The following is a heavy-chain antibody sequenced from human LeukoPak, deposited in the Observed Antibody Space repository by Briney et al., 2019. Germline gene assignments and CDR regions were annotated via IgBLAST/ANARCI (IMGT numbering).Heavy chain of an antibody. CDR3: ARDGGAYSPNPPIDEWDY. Sequence: GGSLSLSCEAPGFTFISIWMSWFRRAPGKGREWLAKIKQDGSEKYYVDSVKGRFTISRDNAKNSLYLQMNSLRAEDTAVYYCARDGGAYSPNPPIDEWDYWGQGTLVTVSS. D-gene: IGHD1-26*01. V-gene: IGHV3-7*01. CDR1: GFTFISIW. CDR2: IKQDGSEK. J-gene: IGHJ4*02.